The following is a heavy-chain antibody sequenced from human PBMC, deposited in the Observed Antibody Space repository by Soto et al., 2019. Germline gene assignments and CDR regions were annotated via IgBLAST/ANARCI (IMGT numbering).Heavy chain of an antibody. CDR3: ARELAYCSSTSCYDWFDP. CDR1: GYTFTSYA. D-gene: IGHD2-2*01. J-gene: IGHJ5*02. CDR2: INAGNGNT. V-gene: IGHV1-3*01. Sequence: ASVKVSCKASGYTFTSYAMHWVRQAPGKRLEWMGWINAGNGNTKYSQKFQGRVTITRDTSASTAYMELSSLRSEDTAVYYCARELAYCSSTSCYDWFDPWGQGTLVTVSS.